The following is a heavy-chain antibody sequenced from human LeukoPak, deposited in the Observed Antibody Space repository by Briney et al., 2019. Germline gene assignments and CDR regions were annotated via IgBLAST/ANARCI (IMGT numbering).Heavy chain of an antibody. J-gene: IGHJ6*02. Sequence: GRSLRLSCAASGFTFDDYAMHWVRQAPGKGLEWVSGISWNSGSIGYADSVKGRFTISRDNAKNSLYLQMNSLRAEDTAVYYCANTLEWLLYSYYYYGMDVWGQGTTVTVSS. V-gene: IGHV3-9*01. D-gene: IGHD3-3*01. CDR3: ANTLEWLLYSYYYYGMDV. CDR2: ISWNSGSI. CDR1: GFTFDDYA.